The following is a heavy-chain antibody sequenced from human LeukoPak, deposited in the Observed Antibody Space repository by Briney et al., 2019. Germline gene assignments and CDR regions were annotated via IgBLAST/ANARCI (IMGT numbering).Heavy chain of an antibody. Sequence: SETLSLTCAVSGGSLSGYYWSWIRQPPGEGLEWIGEINHSGSAKYNPSLKSRVSISVDTSKNQFSLDLTSVTAADRAVYYCARGRGDFSSGYYTGGFYYFDNWGQGTLVTVSS. J-gene: IGHJ4*02. CDR3: ARGRGDFSSGYYTGGFYYFDN. CDR1: GGSLSGYY. D-gene: IGHD3-3*01. V-gene: IGHV4-34*01. CDR2: INHSGSA.